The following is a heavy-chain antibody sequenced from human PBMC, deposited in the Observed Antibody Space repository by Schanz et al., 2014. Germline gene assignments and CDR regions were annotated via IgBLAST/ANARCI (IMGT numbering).Heavy chain of an antibody. V-gene: IGHV4-30-4*07. J-gene: IGHJ6*02. CDR1: GGSISSGGYS. CDR2: IYYSGST. D-gene: IGHD1-1*01. CDR3: ARGGRTTYNYYYGMDV. Sequence: QVQLQESGPGLVKPSQTLSLTCAVSGGSISSGGYSWNWIRQPPGKGLEWIVYIYYSGSTYYNPSLKSRVTISVDTSKNQFPRKLSSVTAADTAVYYCARGGRTTYNYYYGMDVWGQGTTVTVSS.